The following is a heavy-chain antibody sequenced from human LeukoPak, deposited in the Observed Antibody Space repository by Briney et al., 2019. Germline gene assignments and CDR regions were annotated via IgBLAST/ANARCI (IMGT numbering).Heavy chain of an antibody. CDR1: GITLSNYG. Sequence: AGGSLRLSCAVSGITLSNYGMSWVRQAPGKGLEWVAGISGIGGGTNYAHSVKGRFTISRDNPKNTLYLQMNGLRDEDTAVYFCAKRGVVIRVILVGFHKEAYYFDSWGQGALVTVSS. J-gene: IGHJ4*02. D-gene: IGHD3-22*01. CDR3: AKRGVVIRVILVGFHKEAYYFDS. CDR2: ISGIGGGT. V-gene: IGHV3-23*01.